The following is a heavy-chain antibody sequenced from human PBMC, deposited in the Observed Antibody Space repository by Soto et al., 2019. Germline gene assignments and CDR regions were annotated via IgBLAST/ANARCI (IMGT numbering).Heavy chain of an antibody. Sequence: EVELVVSGGGLVKPGGSLRLSCAASGFTFSYYSMSWVRQAPGRGLEWVSSISTSTTYISYADSVRGRFTISRDNAKNSLYLQMSSLRVEDTAVYYCARDPVGVDSTFYFDSWGQGTLVTVSS. CDR2: ISTSTTYI. V-gene: IGHV3-21*02. CDR1: GFTFSYYS. J-gene: IGHJ4*02. CDR3: ARDPVGVDSTFYFDS. D-gene: IGHD2-15*01.